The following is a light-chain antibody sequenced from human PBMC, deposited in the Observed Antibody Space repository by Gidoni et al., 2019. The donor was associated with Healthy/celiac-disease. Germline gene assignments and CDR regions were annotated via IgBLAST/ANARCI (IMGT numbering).Light chain of an antibody. J-gene: IGKJ4*01. CDR1: QSISSY. Sequence: DIKMTQSPSSLSASVGDRVTITCRASQSISSYLNLYQQKPGKAPKLLIYAASSLQSGVPSRFSGSGSGTDFTLTISSLQPEDFATYYCQQSYSTPPLTFGGGTKVEIK. CDR3: QQSYSTPPLT. V-gene: IGKV1-39*01. CDR2: AAS.